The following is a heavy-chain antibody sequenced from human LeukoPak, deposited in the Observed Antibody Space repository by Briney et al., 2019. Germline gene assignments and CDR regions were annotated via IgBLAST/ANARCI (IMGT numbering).Heavy chain of an antibody. Sequence: ASVKVSCKASGYTFTSYGISWVRQAPGQGLEWMGWISAYNGNTNYAQKLQGRVTMTTDTSTSTAYVELRSLRSDDTAVYYCARKLINRNWFDPWGQGTLVTVSS. V-gene: IGHV1-18*01. CDR3: ARKLINRNWFDP. CDR2: ISAYNGNT. J-gene: IGHJ5*02. D-gene: IGHD1-14*01. CDR1: GYTFTSYG.